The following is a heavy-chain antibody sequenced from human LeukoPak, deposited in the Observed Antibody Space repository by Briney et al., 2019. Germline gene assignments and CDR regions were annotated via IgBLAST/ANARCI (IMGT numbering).Heavy chain of an antibody. CDR1: GFTFTDAW. CDR3: ARDLRLSQVYYGMDV. D-gene: IGHD5/OR15-5a*01. CDR2: IGPIKRKSDGATT. Sequence: GGSLRLSCPASGFTFTDAWMSWVRQAPGKGLEWVGRIGPIKRKSDGATTDYAAPVKGRFTISRDDSKNTLYLQMNSLRAEDTAVYYCARDLRLSQVYYGMDVWGQGTTVTVSS. J-gene: IGHJ6*02. V-gene: IGHV3-15*05.